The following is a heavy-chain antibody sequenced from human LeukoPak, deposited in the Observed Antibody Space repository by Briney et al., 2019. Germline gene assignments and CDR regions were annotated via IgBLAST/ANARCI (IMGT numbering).Heavy chain of an antibody. J-gene: IGHJ4*02. Sequence: PSETLSLTCGVSGGSVTSTNWWTWVRQPPRKGLEWIGEVHLDGRTNYNPSLKSRLTMSVDLSENHISLKLTSVPAADTAVYYCAREGGFYRPLDYSGQGTLVTVSS. D-gene: IGHD3-3*01. CDR3: AREGGFYRPLDY. V-gene: IGHV4-4*02. CDR1: GGSVTSTNW. CDR2: VHLDGRT.